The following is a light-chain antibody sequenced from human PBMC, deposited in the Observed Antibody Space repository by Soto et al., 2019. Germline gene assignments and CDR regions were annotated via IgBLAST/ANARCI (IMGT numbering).Light chain of an antibody. CDR2: LEGSGSY. J-gene: IGLJ2*01. CDR3: ETWDSNTRV. V-gene: IGLV4-60*02. Sequence: QLVLTQSSSASASLGSSVKLTCTLSSGHSSYIIAWHHQQPGKAPRYLMKLEGSGSYNKGSGVPDRFSGSSSGADRYLTISNLQFADEANYYCETWDSNTRVFGGGTKVTVL. CDR1: SGHSSYI.